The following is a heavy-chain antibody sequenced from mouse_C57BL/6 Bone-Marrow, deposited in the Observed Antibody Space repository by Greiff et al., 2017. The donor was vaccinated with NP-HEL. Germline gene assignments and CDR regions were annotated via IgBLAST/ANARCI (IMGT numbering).Heavy chain of an antibody. V-gene: IGHV1-9*01. CDR2: ILPGSGST. J-gene: IGHJ1*03. D-gene: IGHD1-1*01. CDR1: GYTFTGYW. Sequence: QVQLQQSGAELMKPGASVKLSCKATGYTFTGYWIEWVKQRPGHGLEWIGEILPGSGSTNYNEKFKGKATLTVDTSSNTAYMHLSSLTTEDSAIYYFDSSYYYGSSNWYFDVWGTGTTLTVSS. CDR3: DSSYYYGSSNWYFDV.